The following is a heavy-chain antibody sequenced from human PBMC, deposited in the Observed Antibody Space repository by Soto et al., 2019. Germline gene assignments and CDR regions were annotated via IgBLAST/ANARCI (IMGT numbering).Heavy chain of an antibody. CDR3: ASGGNWFDP. CDR2: MYYNGNS. V-gene: IGHV4-59*01. Sequence: SETLSLTCNVSGGSISNYYWTWIRQSPEKGLEWIGYMYYNGNSNYNPSLKSRVTISIDTSKNQFSLTLKSVSAADTAVYYCASGGNWFDPWGQGVPVTVSS. J-gene: IGHJ5*02. CDR1: GGSISNYY. D-gene: IGHD3-16*01.